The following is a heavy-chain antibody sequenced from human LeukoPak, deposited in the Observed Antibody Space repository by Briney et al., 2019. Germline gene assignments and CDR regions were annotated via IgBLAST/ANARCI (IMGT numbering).Heavy chain of an antibody. CDR1: GYTFTGYY. J-gene: IGHJ4*02. CDR3: ARVHYDILTGYPLYYFDY. V-gene: IGHV1-2*02. Sequence: ASVKVSCKASGYTFTGYYMHWVRQAPGQGLEWMGWINPNSGGTNYAQKFQDRVTMTRDTSISTAYMELSRLRSDDTAVYYCARVHYDILTGYPLYYFDYWGQGTLVTVSS. CDR2: INPNSGGT. D-gene: IGHD3-9*01.